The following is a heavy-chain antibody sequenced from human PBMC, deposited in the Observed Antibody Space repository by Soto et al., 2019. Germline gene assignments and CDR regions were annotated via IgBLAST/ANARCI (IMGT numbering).Heavy chain of an antibody. D-gene: IGHD5-18*01. J-gene: IGHJ4*02. V-gene: IGHV4-31*03. CDR1: GGSIRSGGYY. CDR3: ARDQPSGYSYGSFDY. CDR2: IYYSGST. Sequence: PSETLSLTCTVSGGSIRSGGYYWSWIRQHPGKGLEWIGYIYYSGSTYYNPSLKSRVTISVDTSKNQFSLKLSSVTAADTAVYYCARDQPSGYSYGSFDYWGQGTLVT.